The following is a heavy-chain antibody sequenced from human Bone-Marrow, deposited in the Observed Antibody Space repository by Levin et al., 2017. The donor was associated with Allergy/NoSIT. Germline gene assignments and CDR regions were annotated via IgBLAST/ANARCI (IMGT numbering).Heavy chain of an antibody. CDR2: VYPSGST. Sequence: SQTLSLPCAVSGYSISSGFQWAWIRQPPGKGLVWLGTVYPSGSTFYNPSLMRRVTMSIDTSKNQFSLTLSSVTAADTAVYYCARGSVGTDPRLDPWGHGTQVTVSS. J-gene: IGHJ5*02. CDR3: ARGSVGTDPRLDP. V-gene: IGHV4-38-2*01. CDR1: GYSISSGFQ. D-gene: IGHD1-14*01.